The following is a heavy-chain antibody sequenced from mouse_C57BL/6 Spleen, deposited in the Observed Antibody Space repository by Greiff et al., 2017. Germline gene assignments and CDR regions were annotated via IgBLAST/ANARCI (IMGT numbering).Heavy chain of an antibody. V-gene: IGHV7-3*01. D-gene: IGHD1-1*01. CDR1: GFTFTDYY. Sequence: EVKVVESGGGLVQPGGSLSLSCAASGFTFTDYYMIWVRQPPGKALEWLGFIRNKANGYTTEYSASVKGRFTISRDNSQSILYLQMNALRAEDSATYYCARYNYYGSLFDYWGQGTTLTVSS. CDR2: IRNKANGYTT. CDR3: ARYNYYGSLFDY. J-gene: IGHJ2*01.